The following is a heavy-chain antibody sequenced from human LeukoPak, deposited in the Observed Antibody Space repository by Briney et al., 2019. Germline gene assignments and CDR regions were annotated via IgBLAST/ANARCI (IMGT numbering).Heavy chain of an antibody. J-gene: IGHJ3*02. CDR1: GFAFSSYE. D-gene: IGHD3-9*01. V-gene: IGHV3-48*03. CDR2: ISSSGSTI. Sequence: GGSLRLSCAASGFAFSSYEMNWVRQAPGKGLEWVSYISSSGSTIYYADSVKGRFTISRDNAKNSLYLQMNSLRAEDTAVYYCARALKLRYFDWSPLMAFDIWGQGTMVTVSS. CDR3: ARALKLRYFDWSPLMAFDI.